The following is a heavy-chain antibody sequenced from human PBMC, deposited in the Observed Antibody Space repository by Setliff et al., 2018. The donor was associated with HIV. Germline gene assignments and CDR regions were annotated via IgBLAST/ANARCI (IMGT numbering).Heavy chain of an antibody. D-gene: IGHD6-13*01. CDR1: GGSFIGYY. V-gene: IGHV4-4*07. CDR3: ARDGYSSSWYVISGSFDY. CDR2: IYTSGST. Sequence: PSETLSLTCDVYGGSFIGYYWTWIRQAPGKGLEWIGRIYTSGSTNYNPSLKSRVTMSVDTSKNQFSLKLSSVTAADTAVYYCARDGYSSSWYVISGSFDYWGQGILVTVSS. J-gene: IGHJ4*02.